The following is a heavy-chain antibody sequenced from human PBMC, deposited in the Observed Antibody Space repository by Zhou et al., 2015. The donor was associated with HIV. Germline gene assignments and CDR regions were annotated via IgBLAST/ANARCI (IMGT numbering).Heavy chain of an antibody. J-gene: IGHJ4*02. CDR3: ASLLRYYYDSSARGDY. D-gene: IGHD3-22*01. Sequence: QVQLVQSGAEVKKPGSSVKVSCKASGGTFSSYTISWVRQAPGQGLEWMGRIIPILGIANYAQKFQGRVTITADKSTSTAYMELSSLRSEDTAVYYCASLLRYYYDSSARGDYWGQGTLVTVSS. CDR1: GGTFSSYT. V-gene: IGHV1-69*02. CDR2: IIPILGIA.